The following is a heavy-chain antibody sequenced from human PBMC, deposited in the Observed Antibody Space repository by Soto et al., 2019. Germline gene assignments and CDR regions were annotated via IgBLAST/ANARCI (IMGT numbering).Heavy chain of an antibody. Sequence: GGSLRLSCAASGFTFSSYAMTWVRQAPGKGLECVSYISSSSTTIYYADSVKGRFTISRDNAKNSLSLQMNSLRAEDTAVYYCARDSSRGSGSYYNAYWGQGTLVTVSS. V-gene: IGHV3-48*01. D-gene: IGHD3-10*01. J-gene: IGHJ4*02. CDR3: ARDSSRGSGSYYNAY. CDR2: ISSSSTTI. CDR1: GFTFSSYA.